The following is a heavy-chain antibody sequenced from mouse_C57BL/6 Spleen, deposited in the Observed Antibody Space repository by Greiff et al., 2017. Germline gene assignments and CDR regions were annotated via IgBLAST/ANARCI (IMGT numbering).Heavy chain of an antibody. Sequence: QVQLQQPGAELVKPGASVKLSCKASGYTFTSYWMHWVKQRPGRGLDWIGRIDPNSGGTKYNEKFKSKATLTVDKPSSTAYMQRSSLTAEDSAVYYCARSSYGNTWDYWGQGTTLTVSS. J-gene: IGHJ2*01. CDR1: GYTFTSYW. CDR3: ARSSYGNTWDY. CDR2: IDPNSGGT. V-gene: IGHV1-72*01. D-gene: IGHD2-1*01.